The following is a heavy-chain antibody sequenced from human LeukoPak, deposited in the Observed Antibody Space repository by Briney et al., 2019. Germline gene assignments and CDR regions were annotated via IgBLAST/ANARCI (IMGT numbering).Heavy chain of an antibody. CDR2: IYHSGST. J-gene: IGHJ4*02. V-gene: IGHV4-30-2*01. D-gene: IGHD2-21*01. CDR3: AGGDYFDY. CDR1: GGSISSGGYS. Sequence: SQTLSLTSAVSGGSISSGGYSWSWIRQPPGKGLEWIGYIYHSGSTYYNPSLKSRVTISVDRSKNQFSLKLSSVTAADTAVYYGAGGDYFDYWGQGTLVTVSS.